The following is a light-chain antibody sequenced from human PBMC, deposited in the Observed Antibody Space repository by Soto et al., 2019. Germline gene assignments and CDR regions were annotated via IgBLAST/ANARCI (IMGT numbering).Light chain of an antibody. V-gene: IGKV1-39*01. Sequence: DIQMTQSPSSLSASVGDRVTITCRASQSIRSYLNWYQQKPGKAPKLMIYAASSLQSGVPSRFSGSGCGTDFTLTISSLQSEDFAVYFCQQYNNWPPITFGQGTRLEIK. CDR1: QSIRSY. CDR2: AAS. CDR3: QQYNNWPPIT. J-gene: IGKJ5*01.